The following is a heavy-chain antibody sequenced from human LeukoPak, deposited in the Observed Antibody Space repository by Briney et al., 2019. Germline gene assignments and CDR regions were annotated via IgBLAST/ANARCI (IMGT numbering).Heavy chain of an antibody. CDR3: ARVKDSSGYSGLFDY. J-gene: IGHJ4*02. CDR1: GYTFTTYG. Sequence: ASVKVSCKASGYTFTTYGISWVRQAPGQGLEWMGWSNSNNGDTNYAQKFQGRVTMTTYKSTSTAYMELRSLRPDDMAVYYCARVKDSSGYSGLFDYWGQGTLVTVSS. D-gene: IGHD3-22*01. CDR2: SNSNNGDT. V-gene: IGHV1-18*03.